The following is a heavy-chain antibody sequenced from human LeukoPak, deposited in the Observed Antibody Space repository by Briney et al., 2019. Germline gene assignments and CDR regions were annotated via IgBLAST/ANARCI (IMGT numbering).Heavy chain of an antibody. CDR2: IYHSGST. J-gene: IGHJ5*02. D-gene: IGHD3-9*01. CDR1: GGFISSGNW. V-gene: IGHV4-4*02. CDR3: ARGTYDILTGYFWFDP. Sequence: SETLSLTCAVSGGFISSGNWWSWVRQPPGKGLEWIGEIYHSGSTNYNPSLKSRVTISVDKSKNQFSLKLSSVTAADTAVYYCARGTYDILTGYFWFDPWGQGTLVTVSS.